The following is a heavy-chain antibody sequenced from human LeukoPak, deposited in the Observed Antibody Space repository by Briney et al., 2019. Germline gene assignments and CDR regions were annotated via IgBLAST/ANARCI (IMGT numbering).Heavy chain of an antibody. V-gene: IGHV7-4-1*02. Sequence: ASVKVSCKASGYTFNSYALNWVRQAPGQGLEWMGWINTNTGNPTYAQDFTGRFVFSLDTSVSTAYLQISSLKAEDTAVYYCARAVSRFSGYGIFPDYWGQGTLVTVSS. CDR3: ARAVSRFSGYGIFPDY. D-gene: IGHD5-12*01. J-gene: IGHJ4*02. CDR2: INTNTGNP. CDR1: GYTFNSYA.